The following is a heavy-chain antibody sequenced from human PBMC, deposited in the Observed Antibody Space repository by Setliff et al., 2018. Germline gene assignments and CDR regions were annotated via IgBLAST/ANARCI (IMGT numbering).Heavy chain of an antibody. J-gene: IGHJ5*01. Sequence: GGSLRLSCAASGFTFGSYWMSWVRQAPGKGLEWVANIKQDGSQKYYVDSVKGRFTISRDNAKNSVYLQMNSLTSEDTAVYYCARDLIRGAPNWFDPWGKGTTVTVSS. CDR2: IKQDGSQK. V-gene: IGHV3-7*01. D-gene: IGHD3-10*01. CDR1: GFTFGSYW. CDR3: ARDLIRGAPNWFDP.